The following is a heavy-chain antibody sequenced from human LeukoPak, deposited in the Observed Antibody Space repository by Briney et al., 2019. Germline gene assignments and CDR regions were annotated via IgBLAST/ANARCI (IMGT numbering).Heavy chain of an antibody. CDR2: MNPNSGNT. V-gene: IGHV1-8*01. Sequence: GASVKVSCKASGYTFTSYDINWVWQATGQGLEWMGWMNPNSGNTGYAQKFQGRVTMTRNTSISTAYMELSSLRSEDTAVYYCATGVSSGYSATDYWGQGTLVTVSS. CDR1: GYTFTSYD. J-gene: IGHJ4*02. CDR3: ATGVSSGYSATDY. D-gene: IGHD3-22*01.